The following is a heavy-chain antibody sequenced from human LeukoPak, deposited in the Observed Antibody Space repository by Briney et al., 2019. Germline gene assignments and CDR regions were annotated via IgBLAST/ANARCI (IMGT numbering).Heavy chain of an antibody. CDR1: GFTFSSYA. J-gene: IGHJ6*02. Sequence: PGGSLRLSCAASGFTFSSYAMSWVRQAPGKGLEWVSAISGSGGSTYYPGSVKGRFTISRENAKNSLYLQMNSLRAGDTAVYYCARGTSSPPNLRFLEWSYGMDVWGQGTTVTVSS. CDR3: ARGTSSPPNLRFLEWSYGMDV. V-gene: IGHV3-23*01. D-gene: IGHD3-3*01. CDR2: ISGSGGST.